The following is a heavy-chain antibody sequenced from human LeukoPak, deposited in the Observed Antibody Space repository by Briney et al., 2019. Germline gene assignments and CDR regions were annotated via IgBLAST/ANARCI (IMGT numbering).Heavy chain of an antibody. Sequence: GGSLRLSCAASGFTFSTYAMHWGRGAPGKGREGVAVISDDGSKKYYADSVKGRFTISRDNSRNTVYLQMNSLRAEDTAVYYCATGKYYNFWSGYYGPGYYYYGMDVWGQGTTVTVSS. CDR1: GFTFSTYA. CDR2: ISDDGSKK. J-gene: IGHJ6*02. CDR3: ATGKYYNFWSGYYGPGYYYYGMDV. D-gene: IGHD3-3*01. V-gene: IGHV3-30-3*01.